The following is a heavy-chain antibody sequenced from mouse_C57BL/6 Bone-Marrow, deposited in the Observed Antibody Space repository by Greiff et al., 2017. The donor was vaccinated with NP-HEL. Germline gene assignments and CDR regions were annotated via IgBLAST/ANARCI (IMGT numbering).Heavy chain of an antibody. CDR1: GYAFSSYW. CDR3: AMHYYGSSDWYFDV. Sequence: QVQLQQSGAELVKPGASVKISCKASGYAFSSYWMNWVKQRPGKGLEWIGQIYPGDGDTNYNGKFKGKATLTADKSSSTAYMQLSSLTSEDSAVYFCAMHYYGSSDWYFDVWGTGTTVTVSS. D-gene: IGHD1-1*01. V-gene: IGHV1-80*01. J-gene: IGHJ1*03. CDR2: IYPGDGDT.